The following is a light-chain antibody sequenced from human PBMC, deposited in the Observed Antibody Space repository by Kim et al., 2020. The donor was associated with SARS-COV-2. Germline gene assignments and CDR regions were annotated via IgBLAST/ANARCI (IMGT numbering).Light chain of an antibody. Sequence: QSVLTQPPSVSAAPGQKFTISCSGSSSNIGNNYVSWYQQLPGTTPKLLIYDNNKRPSGIPDRFSGSKSGTSATLGITGLQTGDEADYYCATWDSSLNAGQFGGGTQLTVL. J-gene: IGLJ3*02. CDR3: ATWDSSLNAGQ. CDR1: SSNIGNNY. V-gene: IGLV1-51*01. CDR2: DNN.